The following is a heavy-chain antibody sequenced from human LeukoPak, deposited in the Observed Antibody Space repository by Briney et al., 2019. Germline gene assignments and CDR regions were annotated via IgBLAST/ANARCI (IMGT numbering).Heavy chain of an antibody. CDR1: RGTFSNYA. D-gene: IGHD3-10*01. Sequence: SVKVSCKASRGTFSNYAFIWVRQAPGQGLEWMGGVIPIFVTASYAQKFQGRVKISADESTSTVNMELSSMRSEDTALYYCARDLTMVRGARYRPYNWFDPWGQGTLVTVSS. V-gene: IGHV1-69*13. CDR2: VIPIFVTA. J-gene: IGHJ5*02. CDR3: ARDLTMVRGARYRPYNWFDP.